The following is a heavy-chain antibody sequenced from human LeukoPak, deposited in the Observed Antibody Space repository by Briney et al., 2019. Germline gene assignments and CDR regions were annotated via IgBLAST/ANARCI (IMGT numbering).Heavy chain of an antibody. V-gene: IGHV1-2*04. J-gene: IGHJ6*02. CDR3: ARAGSSIAARPYPYYYYGMDV. Sequence: GASVKVSCKASGYTFTGYYMHWVQQAPGQGLEWMGWINPNSGGTNYAQKFQGWVTMTRDTSISTAYMELSRLRSDDTAVYYCARAGSSIAARPYPYYYYGMDVWGQGTTVTVSS. CDR1: GYTFTGYY. D-gene: IGHD6-6*01. CDR2: INPNSGGT.